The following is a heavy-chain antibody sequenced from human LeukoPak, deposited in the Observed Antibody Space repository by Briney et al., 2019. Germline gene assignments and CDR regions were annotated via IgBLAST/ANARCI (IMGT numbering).Heavy chain of an antibody. CDR1: GGSIRSSYYY. D-gene: IGHD3-3*01. CDR3: ASIRGDDYDFWSGYYPVDY. V-gene: IGHV4-39*07. Sequence: SETLSLTCTVSGGSIRSSYYYWGWIRQPPGKGLEWIGSIYDSGSTYYNPSLKSRVTISVDTSKNQFSLKLSSVTAADTAVYYCASIRGDDYDFWSGYYPVDYWGQGTLVTVSS. CDR2: IYDSGST. J-gene: IGHJ4*02.